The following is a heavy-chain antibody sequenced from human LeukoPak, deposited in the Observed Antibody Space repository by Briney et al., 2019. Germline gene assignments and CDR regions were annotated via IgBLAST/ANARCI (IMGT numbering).Heavy chain of an antibody. V-gene: IGHV4-59*08. CDR3: ASYDFWSGYSIY. Sequence: SETLSLTCTVSGGSISSYYWSWIQQPPGKGLEWIGYIYYSGSTNYNPSLKSRVTISVDTSKDQFSLKLSSVTAADTAVYYCASYDFWSGYSIYWGQGTLVTVSS. D-gene: IGHD3-3*01. CDR2: IYYSGST. CDR1: GGSISSYY. J-gene: IGHJ4*02.